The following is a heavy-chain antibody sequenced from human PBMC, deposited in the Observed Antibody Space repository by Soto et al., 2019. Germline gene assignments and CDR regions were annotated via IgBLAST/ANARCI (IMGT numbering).Heavy chain of an antibody. CDR1: GGSFSGYY. Sequence: SETLSLTCAVYGGSFSGYYWSWIRQPPGKGLEWIGEINHSGSTNYNPSLKSRVTISVDTSKNQFSLKLSSVTAADTAVYYCARGWAGSAYGDYYYYYGMDVWGQGTTVTVSS. CDR3: ARGWAGSAYGDYYYYYGMDV. J-gene: IGHJ6*02. V-gene: IGHV4-34*01. CDR2: INHSGST. D-gene: IGHD4-17*01.